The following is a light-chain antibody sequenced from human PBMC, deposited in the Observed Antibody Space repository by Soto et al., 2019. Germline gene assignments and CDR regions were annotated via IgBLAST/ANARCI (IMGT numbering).Light chain of an antibody. V-gene: IGKV1-12*01. CDR1: QGISNG. CDR2: AAT. CDR3: QQANRLPLT. Sequence: DIQMTQSPSSVSASVGDRVTITCRATQGISNGLAWYQQKPGQAPKLLIYAATSLQDGVPLRFSGSGSGADVTLTISALQPEDFSTYFCQQANRLPLTFGGGPNVEI. J-gene: IGKJ4*01.